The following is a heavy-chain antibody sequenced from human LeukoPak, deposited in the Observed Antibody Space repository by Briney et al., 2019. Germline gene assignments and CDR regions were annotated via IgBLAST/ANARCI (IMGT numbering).Heavy chain of an antibody. CDR2: INPSSGST. V-gene: IGHV1-2*02. J-gene: IGHJ5*02. CDR3: ARVPSYCTNGVCYRRFSNRYTWFDP. Sequence: ASVKVSCKASGYTFTGYYMHWVRQAPGQGLEWMGIINPSSGSTNYAQKFQGRVTMTTDTSTSTAYMELRRLRSDDPAVYYCARVPSYCTNGVCYRRFSNRYTWFDPWGEGALVSVSS. CDR1: GYTFTGYY. D-gene: IGHD2-8*01.